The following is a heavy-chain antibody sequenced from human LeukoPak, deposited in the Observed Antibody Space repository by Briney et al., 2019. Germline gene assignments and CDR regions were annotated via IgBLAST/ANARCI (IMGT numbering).Heavy chain of an antibody. CDR2: ISGSGGST. V-gene: IGHV3-23*01. CDR3: AKDRISFDY. Sequence: GGSLRLSCAASGFTFSSYAMSWVRQAPGKGLEWVSAISGSGGSTYNADSAKGRFTISRDNSKNTLYLQMNSLRGEDTAVYYCAKDRISFDYCGQGTLVTVSS. CDR1: GFTFSSYA. J-gene: IGHJ4*02.